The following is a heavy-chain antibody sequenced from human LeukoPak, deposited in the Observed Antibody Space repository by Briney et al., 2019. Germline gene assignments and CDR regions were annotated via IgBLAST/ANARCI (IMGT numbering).Heavy chain of an antibody. D-gene: IGHD3-10*01. CDR3: ARYGSGSYYNGPPFDY. CDR1: GGSISSYY. V-gene: IGHV4-59*01. CDR2: IYYSGST. Sequence: SETLSLTCTVSGGSISSYYWSWLRQPPGKGLEWIGYIYYSGSTNYNPSLKSRVTISVDTSKNQFSLKLSSVTAADTAVYYCARYGSGSYYNGPPFDYWGQGTLVTVSS. J-gene: IGHJ4*02.